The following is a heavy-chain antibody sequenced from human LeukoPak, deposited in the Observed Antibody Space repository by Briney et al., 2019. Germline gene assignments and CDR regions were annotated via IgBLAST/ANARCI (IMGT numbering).Heavy chain of an antibody. J-gene: IGHJ4*02. D-gene: IGHD2-8*01. CDR2: ISSSSSYI. V-gene: IGHV3-21*01. Sequence: GGSLRLSCAASGFTFSSYSMNWVRQAPGKGLEWVSSISSSSSYICYADSVKGRFTISRDNAKNSLYLQMNSLRAEDTAVYYCARSEGTIDYWGQGTLVTVSS. CDR3: ARSEGTIDY. CDR1: GFTFSSYS.